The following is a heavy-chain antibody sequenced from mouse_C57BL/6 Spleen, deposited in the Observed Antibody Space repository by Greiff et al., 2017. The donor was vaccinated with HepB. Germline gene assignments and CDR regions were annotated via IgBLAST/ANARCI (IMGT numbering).Heavy chain of an antibody. CDR3: ARPNYYGDYYAMDY. D-gene: IGHD1-1*01. CDR2: ISSGSSTI. J-gene: IGHJ4*01. CDR1: GFTFSDYG. V-gene: IGHV5-17*01. Sequence: DVMLVESGGGLVKPGGSLKLSCAASGFTFSDYGMHWVRQAPEKGLEWVAYISSGSSTIYYADTVKGRFTISRDNAKNTLFLQMTSLRSEDTAMYYCARPNYYGDYYAMDYWGQGTSVTVSS.